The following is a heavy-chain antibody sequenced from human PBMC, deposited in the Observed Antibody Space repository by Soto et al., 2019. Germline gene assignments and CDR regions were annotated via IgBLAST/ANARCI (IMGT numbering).Heavy chain of an antibody. CDR1: GYSFTSYW. V-gene: IGHV5-10-1*01. D-gene: IGHD2-2*01. CDR2: IDPSDSYT. CDR3: ARHLSDVVVLTLTDQAYYYGMDV. J-gene: IGHJ6*02. Sequence: PGESLKISCKGSGYSFTSYWISWVRQMPGKGLEWMGRIDPSDSYTNYSPSFQGHVTISADKSISTAYLQWSSLKASDTAMYYCARHLSDVVVLTLTDQAYYYGMDVWGQGTTVTVSS.